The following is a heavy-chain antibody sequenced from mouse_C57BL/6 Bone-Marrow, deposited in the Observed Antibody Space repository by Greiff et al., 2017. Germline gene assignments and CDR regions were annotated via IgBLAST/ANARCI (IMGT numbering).Heavy chain of an antibody. J-gene: IGHJ2*01. CDR2: IYPGDGDT. CDR1: GYAFSSYW. Sequence: QVQLQQSGAELVKPGASVTISCKASGYAFSSYWMNWVKQRPGQGLAWLGQIYPGDGDTNYNGKFKGKATLTADKASSTAYMQPSGLTSEDSAVDCCARDGDYLDYWGQGTTRTVSS. CDR3: ARDGDYLDY. V-gene: IGHV1-80*01.